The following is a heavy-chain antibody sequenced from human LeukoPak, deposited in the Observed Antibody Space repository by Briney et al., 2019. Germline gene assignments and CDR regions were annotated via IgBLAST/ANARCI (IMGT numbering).Heavy chain of an antibody. D-gene: IGHD3-9*01. V-gene: IGHV4-59*01. CDR2: IYYSGST. Sequence: PSETLSLTCTVSGGSISSYYWSWIRQPPGEGLEWIGYIYYSGSTNYNPSLKSRVTISVDTSKNQFSLKLSSVTAADTAVYYCARAMSSGYFDWFNWGQGTLVTVSS. J-gene: IGHJ4*02. CDR3: ARAMSSGYFDWFN. CDR1: GGSISSYY.